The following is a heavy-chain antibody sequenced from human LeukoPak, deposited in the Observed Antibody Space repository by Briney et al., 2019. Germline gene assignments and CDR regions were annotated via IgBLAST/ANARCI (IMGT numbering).Heavy chain of an antibody. CDR2: INPNSGGT. D-gene: IGHD3-10*01. V-gene: IGHV1-2*02. CDR3: ARESRGLLWFGELASYYYMDV. J-gene: IGHJ6*03. CDR1: GYTFTGYY. Sequence: ASVKVPCKASGYTFTGYYMHWVRQAPGQGLEWMGWINPNSGGTNYAQKSQGRVTMTRDTSISTAYMELSRLRSDDTAVYYCARESRGLLWFGELASYYYMDVWGKGTTVTVSS.